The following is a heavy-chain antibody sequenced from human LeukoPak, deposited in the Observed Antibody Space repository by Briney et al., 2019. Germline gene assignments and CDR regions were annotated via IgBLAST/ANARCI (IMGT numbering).Heavy chain of an antibody. CDR2: IYYSGSI. V-gene: IGHV4-39*07. D-gene: IGHD3-3*01. CDR3: ARVSYDFWSGYPYNWFDP. J-gene: IGHJ5*02. CDR1: GGSISSSSYY. Sequence: SETLSLTCTVSGGSISSSSYYWGWIRQPPGKGLEWVGSIYYSGSIYYNPSLKSRVTISVDAFKNQFSLKLSSVTAADTAVYYCARVSYDFWSGYPYNWFDPWGQGTLVTVSS.